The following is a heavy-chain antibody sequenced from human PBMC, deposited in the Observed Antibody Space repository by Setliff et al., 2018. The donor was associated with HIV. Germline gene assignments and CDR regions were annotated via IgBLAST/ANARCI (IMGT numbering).Heavy chain of an antibody. CDR1: GYTFTAHH. CDR3: ATVSRSGYFDL. V-gene: IGHV1-24*01. CDR2: FDPEDGET. J-gene: IGHJ2*01. Sequence: ASVKVSCKSSGYTFTAHHIHWVRQAPGQGLEWMGGFDPEDGETIYAQKFQGRVTMTEDTSTDTAYMELSSLRSEDTAVYYCATVSRSGYFDLWGRGTLVTVSS.